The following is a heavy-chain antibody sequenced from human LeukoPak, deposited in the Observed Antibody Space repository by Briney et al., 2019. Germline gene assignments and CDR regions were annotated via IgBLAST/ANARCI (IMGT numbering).Heavy chain of an antibody. D-gene: IGHD2-15*01. CDR3: ASPPYHCSGGSCYPATGVTYFDY. V-gene: IGHV1-69*13. J-gene: IGHJ4*02. CDR2: IIPIFGTA. Sequence: GASVKISCKTSGGTFSSYAISWVRQAPAQGLEWMGGIIPIFGTANYAQKFYGRVTITADESTSTAYMEMSSLRSEDTAVYYCASPPYHCSGGSCYPATGVTYFDYWGQGTLVTVSS. CDR1: GGTFSSYA.